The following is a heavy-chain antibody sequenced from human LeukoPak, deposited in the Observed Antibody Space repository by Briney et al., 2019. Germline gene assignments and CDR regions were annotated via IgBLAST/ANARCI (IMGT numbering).Heavy chain of an antibody. V-gene: IGHV3-21*01. CDR3: AREATVTTVNAADY. D-gene: IGHD4-17*01. J-gene: IGHJ4*02. Sequence: NPGGSLRLSCAASGFTFSSYSMNWVRQAPGKGLEWVSSISSSSSYIYYADSVKGRFTISRDNAKNSLYLQMNSLRAEDTAVYYCAREATVTTVNAADYWGQGTLVTVSS. CDR2: ISSSSSYI. CDR1: GFTFSSYS.